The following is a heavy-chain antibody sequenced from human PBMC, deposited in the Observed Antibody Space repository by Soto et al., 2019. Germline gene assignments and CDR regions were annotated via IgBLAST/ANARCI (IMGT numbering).Heavy chain of an antibody. D-gene: IGHD3-16*01. CDR1: GGSISSSSYY. CDR3: ARGFGGVSLDYFDF. CDR2: IYYTGST. J-gene: IGHJ4*02. Sequence: SETLSLTCTVSGGSISSSSYYWGWIRQPPGKGLEWIGSIYYTGSTYYNPALQRRAVFSIDTSKKRFSLKLTSVTAADTAVYYCARGFGGVSLDYFDFWGQGTQVTVSS. V-gene: IGHV4-39*07.